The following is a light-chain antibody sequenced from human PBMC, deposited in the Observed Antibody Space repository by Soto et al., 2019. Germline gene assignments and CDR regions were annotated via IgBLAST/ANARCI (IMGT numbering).Light chain of an antibody. V-gene: IGKV3-15*01. CDR1: QSISTE. CDR2: SAS. J-gene: IGKJ2*01. Sequence: EIVMTQSPATLSVSPGERATLSCRASQSISTELAWYQQKPGQPPRLLISSASTRATGVPDRFTGSGSRSEFTLTISGLQSEDFAVYYGQQGHNWPLTFGQGTRLEI. CDR3: QQGHNWPLT.